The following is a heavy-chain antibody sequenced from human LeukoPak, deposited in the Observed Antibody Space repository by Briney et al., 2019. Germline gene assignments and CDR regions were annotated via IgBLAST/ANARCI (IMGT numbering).Heavy chain of an antibody. CDR1: GFTFSSYA. CDR3: AKEEDYVYDY. V-gene: IGHV3-48*04. J-gene: IGHJ4*02. CDR2: ISSSSSTI. D-gene: IGHD4-17*01. Sequence: PGGSLRLSCAASGFTFSSYAMHWVRQAPGKGLEWVSYISSSSSTIYYADSVKGRCTISRDNAKNSLYLQMNSLRAEDTAVYYCAKEEDYVYDYWGQGTLVTVSS.